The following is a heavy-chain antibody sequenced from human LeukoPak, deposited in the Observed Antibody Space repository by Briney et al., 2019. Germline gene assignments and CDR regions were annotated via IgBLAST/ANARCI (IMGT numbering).Heavy chain of an antibody. J-gene: IGHJ3*02. V-gene: IGHV3-23*01. Sequence: PGRSRRLSCAASGFTSSSYAISWVRQAPGKGLEWVSASSGSGAYTYYADYVKGRFTISRDNSQNTMYRQMNSLRAEDTAVYYCAKNWGATIYYAFDIWGQVTMVTVSS. CDR3: AKNWGATIYYAFDI. D-gene: IGHD5-12*01. CDR2: SSGSGAYT. CDR1: GFTSSSYA.